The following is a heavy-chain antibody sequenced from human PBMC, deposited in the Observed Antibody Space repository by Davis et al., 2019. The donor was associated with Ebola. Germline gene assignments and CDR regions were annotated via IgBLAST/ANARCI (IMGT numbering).Heavy chain of an antibody. CDR3: ARESRYILTG. Sequence: AGSLSLSCEVSGFTVSGKYMSWVRQAPGKGPEWVAVFYTDERTYYADSVKGRFTVSRDNAKNSLYMQMNSLRAEDTAVYYCARESRYILTGWGQGTLVTVSS. D-gene: IGHD3-9*01. V-gene: IGHV3-53*01. CDR2: FYTDERT. CDR1: GFTVSGKY. J-gene: IGHJ4*02.